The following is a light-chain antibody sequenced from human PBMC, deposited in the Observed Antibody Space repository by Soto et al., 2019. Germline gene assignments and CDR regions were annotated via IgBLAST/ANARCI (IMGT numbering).Light chain of an antibody. CDR1: NSNMGSNS. Sequence: QSAVTQTPSTSGTPGQRVTISCSGSNSNMGSNSVFWYQHLPGTAPKLLIYRNNQRPSGVPDRFSGSKSGTSASLAISGLRSEDEADYYCAAWDDYLSGVVFGGGTKVTVL. CDR3: AAWDDYLSGVV. CDR2: RNN. J-gene: IGLJ2*01. V-gene: IGLV1-47*01.